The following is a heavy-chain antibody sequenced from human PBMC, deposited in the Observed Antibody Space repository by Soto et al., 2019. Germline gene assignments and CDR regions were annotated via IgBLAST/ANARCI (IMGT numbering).Heavy chain of an antibody. CDR1: GFTFSSYA. Sequence: GGSLRLSCAASGFTFSSYAMSWVRQAPGKGLEWVSTISGSGGSTHYADSVKGRFTISRDNSKNTLYLQMNSLRAEDTAVYYYANFSGGTPAHTYTIAPGGRGTLVTFPS. CDR3: ANFSGGTPAHTYTIAP. D-gene: IGHD3-3*01. V-gene: IGHV3-23*01. CDR2: ISGSGGST. J-gene: IGHJ5*02.